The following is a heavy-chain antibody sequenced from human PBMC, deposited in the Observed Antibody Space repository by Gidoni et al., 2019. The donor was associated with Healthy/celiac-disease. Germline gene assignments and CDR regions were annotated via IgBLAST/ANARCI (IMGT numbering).Heavy chain of an antibody. CDR1: GVTFSSYA. V-gene: IGHV1-69*01. CDR3: ERGGSAYCGGDCVLFDY. Sequence: QVHLVQPGAEVKTPGASVKVSFKASGVTFSSYAISGLRQAPGQGLEWMGGISAIFGTANYAQKFQGRVAITADESTSTAYMELSSLRSEDTAVYYCERGGSAYCGGDCVLFDYWGQGTLVTVSS. J-gene: IGHJ4*02. D-gene: IGHD2-21*01. CDR2: ISAIFGTA.